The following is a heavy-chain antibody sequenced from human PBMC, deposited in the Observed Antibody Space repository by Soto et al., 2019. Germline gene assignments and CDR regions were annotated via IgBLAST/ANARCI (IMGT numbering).Heavy chain of an antibody. CDR3: ARDSSVWWGFDY. Sequence: QITLKESGPTLVKPTQILTLTCTFSGFSLSTSGVSVGWIRQPPGKALEWLALIYWDDDKRYNPSLKSRLTITKDTSKNQVVLTMTNMDPVDTATYYCARDSSVWWGFDYWGQGFMVTVSS. J-gene: IGHJ4*02. CDR1: GFSLSTSGVS. D-gene: IGHD6-19*01. CDR2: IYWDDDK. V-gene: IGHV2-5*02.